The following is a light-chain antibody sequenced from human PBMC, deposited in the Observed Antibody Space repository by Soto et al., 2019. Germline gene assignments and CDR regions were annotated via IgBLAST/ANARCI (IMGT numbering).Light chain of an antibody. CDR3: QHYNNSPVT. J-gene: IGKJ4*01. CDR1: QSVSSSH. V-gene: IGKV3-20*01. Sequence: EIVLTQSPGTLSLSPGERATLSCRASQSVSSSHLVWYQHKPGQAPRLLIYGASTRAVGIPDRFSGTGSGTDFTLTLNRLEPEDSALYYCQHYNNSPVTFGGGTKVEIK. CDR2: GAS.